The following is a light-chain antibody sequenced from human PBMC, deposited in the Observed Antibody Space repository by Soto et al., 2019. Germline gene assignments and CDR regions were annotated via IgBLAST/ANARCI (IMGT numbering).Light chain of an antibody. CDR1: SSDVGRYNL. J-gene: IGLJ2*01. Sequence: QSALTQPASVSGSPGQSITISCTGSSSDVGRYNLVSWYQQHPGKAPKLIIYEDIERPSGVSNRFSGSKSGNTASLTISGLQTEDEADIYCCSYAGGTSVVFGGGTQLTVL. CDR3: CSYAGGTSVV. V-gene: IGLV2-23*01. CDR2: EDI.